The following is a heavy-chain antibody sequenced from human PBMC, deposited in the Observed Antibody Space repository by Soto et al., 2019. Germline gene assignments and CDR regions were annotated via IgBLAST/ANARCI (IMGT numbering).Heavy chain of an antibody. V-gene: IGHV4-34*01. CDR2: INDSGNI. J-gene: IGHJ6*03. Sequence: QVQLQQWGAGLLKPSETPSLTCAVYGGSFSGYQWTWIRQTPGKGLEWIGEINDSGNINYNPSLKSRVTIFLDTPNKHISLKLSSVTAADTAVYYCARGLILWFGELSRRGGYYCDMDVWGEGTTVIVSS. D-gene: IGHD3-10*01. CDR3: ARGLILWFGELSRRGGYYCDMDV. CDR1: GGSFSGYQ.